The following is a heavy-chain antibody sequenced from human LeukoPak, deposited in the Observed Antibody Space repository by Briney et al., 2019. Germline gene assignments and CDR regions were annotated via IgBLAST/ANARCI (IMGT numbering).Heavy chain of an antibody. CDR1: GGSISSSSYY. CDR2: IYYSGST. Sequence: SETLSLTCTVSGGSISSSSYYWGWIRQPPGKGLEWIGSIYYSGSTYYNPSLKSRVTISVDTSKNQFSLKLSSVTAADTAVYYCVSFFWSGYYRSYYGMDVWGQGTTVTVSS. J-gene: IGHJ6*02. D-gene: IGHD3-3*01. CDR3: VSFFWSGYYRSYYGMDV. V-gene: IGHV4-39*01.